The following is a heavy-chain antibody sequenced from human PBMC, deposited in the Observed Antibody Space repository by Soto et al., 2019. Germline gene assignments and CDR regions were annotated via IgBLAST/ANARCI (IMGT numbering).Heavy chain of an antibody. Sequence: PSETLSLSCAVYGGSFSGYYWSWIRQHPGKGLEWIGEINHSGSTNHNPSLKSRVTISVDTSKNQFSLKLSFVTAADTAVYYCARVLRNLARAAARTNWFDPWGQGTLVTVSS. CDR2: INHSGST. V-gene: IGHV4-34*01. D-gene: IGHD6-6*01. J-gene: IGHJ5*02. CDR3: ARVLRNLARAAARTNWFDP. CDR1: GGSFSGYY.